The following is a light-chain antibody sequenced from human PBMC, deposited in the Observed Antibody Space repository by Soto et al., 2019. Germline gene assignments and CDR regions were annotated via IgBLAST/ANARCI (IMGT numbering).Light chain of an antibody. CDR2: DVG. Sequence: QSALTQPASVSGSPGQSITISCTGTSSDVGGYNYVSWYQQHPGKAPKLMIYDVGNRPSGVSNRFSGSKSGNTASLTISGLQAEEEADYYCCSYTSSTIYVFGTGTKLPVL. CDR3: CSYTSSTIYV. V-gene: IGLV2-14*03. J-gene: IGLJ1*01. CDR1: SSDVGGYNY.